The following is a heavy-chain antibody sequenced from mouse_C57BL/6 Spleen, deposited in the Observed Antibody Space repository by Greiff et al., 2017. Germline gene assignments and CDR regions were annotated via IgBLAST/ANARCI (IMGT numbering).Heavy chain of an antibody. V-gene: IGHV1-61*01. D-gene: IGHD1-1*02. CDR3: ARGGYGDWYFDV. CDR2: IYPADSET. CDR1: GYTFTSYW. Sequence: QVQLQQPGAELVRPGSSVKLSCKASGYTFTSYWMDWVKQRPGQGLEWIGNIYPADSETHYNQKFKDKATLTVDKSSSTAYMQLSSLTSEDSAVYYCARGGYGDWYFDVWGTGTTVTVSS. J-gene: IGHJ1*03.